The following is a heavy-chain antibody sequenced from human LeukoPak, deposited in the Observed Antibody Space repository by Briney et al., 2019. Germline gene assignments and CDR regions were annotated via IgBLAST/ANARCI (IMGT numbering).Heavy chain of an antibody. CDR3: ARNAKSDCSGGSCSLFDYYYYGMDV. J-gene: IGHJ6*02. CDR1: GGTFSSYA. Sequence: SVKVSCKASGGTFSSYAISWVRQAPGQGLEWMGGTIPIFGTANYAQKFQGRVTITADESTSTAYMELSSLRSEDTAVYYCARNAKSDCSGGSCSLFDYYYYGMDVWGQGTTVTVSS. D-gene: IGHD2-15*01. V-gene: IGHV1-69*13. CDR2: TIPIFGTA.